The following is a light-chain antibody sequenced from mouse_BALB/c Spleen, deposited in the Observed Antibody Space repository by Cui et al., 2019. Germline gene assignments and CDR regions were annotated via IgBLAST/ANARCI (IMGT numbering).Light chain of an antibody. V-gene: IGKV5-39*01. Sequence: IVMTQSPATLSVTPGDRVSLSCRASQSISDYLHWYQQKSHESQRLLIKYASQSISGIPSRFSGSGSGSDFTLSINSVEPEDVGVYYCQNGHSLYTFGGGTKLEIK. CDR1: QSISDY. J-gene: IGKJ2*01. CDR2: YAS. CDR3: QNGHSLYT.